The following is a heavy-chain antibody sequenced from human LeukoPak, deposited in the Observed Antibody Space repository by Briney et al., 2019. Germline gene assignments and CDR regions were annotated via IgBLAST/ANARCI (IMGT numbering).Heavy chain of an antibody. CDR3: AKDPYCYDSSGRPYYFDY. V-gene: IGHV3-23*01. CDR2: IGGSGTRT. D-gene: IGHD3-22*01. CDR1: GFTFTTYG. J-gene: IGHJ4*02. Sequence: PGGSLRLSCSASGFTFTTYGMNWVRQAPGKGLEWVSGIGGSGTRTYYADSVKGRFTISRDNSKNTLYLQMNSLRAEDTAVYYCAKDPYCYDSSGRPYYFDYWGQGTLVTVSS.